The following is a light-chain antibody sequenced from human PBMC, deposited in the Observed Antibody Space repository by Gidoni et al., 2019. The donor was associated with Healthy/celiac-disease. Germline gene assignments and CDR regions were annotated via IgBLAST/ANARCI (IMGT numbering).Light chain of an antibody. CDR3: QQYNSDFRTRYT. CDR1: QSISSW. J-gene: IGKJ2*01. CDR2: KAS. Sequence: DIQMTQSPSTLSASVGDRVTITCRASQSISSWLAWYQQKPGKAPKLLIYKASSLESGVPSRFSGSGSGTEFTLTISSLQPDDFETYYCQQYNSDFRTRYTFGQGTKLEIK. V-gene: IGKV1-5*03.